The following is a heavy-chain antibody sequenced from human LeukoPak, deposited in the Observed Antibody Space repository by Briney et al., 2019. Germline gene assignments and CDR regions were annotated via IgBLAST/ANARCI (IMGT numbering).Heavy chain of an antibody. CDR1: GYTFTGYF. CDR2: INPDSGGT. V-gene: IGHV1-2*06. Sequence: ASVKVSCKASGYTFTGYFMHWVRQAPGQGLEWMGRINPDSGGTNYAQKFQGGDTMTRDTSISTAYMELSRLRSDDTAVYYCATRAYYTSGWFWGQGTLVTVSP. J-gene: IGHJ4*02. D-gene: IGHD6-19*01. CDR3: ATRAYYTSGWF.